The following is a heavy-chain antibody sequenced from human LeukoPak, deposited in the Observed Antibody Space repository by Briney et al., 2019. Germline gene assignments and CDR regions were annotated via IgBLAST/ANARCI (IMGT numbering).Heavy chain of an antibody. CDR3: AREGAILGVVLYGMDV. J-gene: IGHJ6*02. D-gene: IGHD3-3*01. Sequence: GGSLRLSCAASGFTFSSYSMNWVRQAPGKGLEWVSSISSSSSYIYYADSVKGRFTISRDNAKNSLYLQMNSLRAEDTAVYYCAREGAILGVVLYGMDVWGQGTTVTVSS. CDR2: ISSSSSYI. V-gene: IGHV3-21*01. CDR1: GFTFSSYS.